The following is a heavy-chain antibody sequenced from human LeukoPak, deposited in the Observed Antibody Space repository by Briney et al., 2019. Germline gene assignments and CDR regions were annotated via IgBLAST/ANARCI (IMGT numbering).Heavy chain of an antibody. CDR1: GGSISSYY. Sequence: SETLSLTCTVAGGSISSYYWSWNGQPPGKGREWSGYIYYSGSTNYNRSLKSRVTISVDTSKNQFSLKLSSVTAADTAVYYCARESMVYGDYVGGWFDPWGQGTLVTVSS. V-gene: IGHV4-59*01. J-gene: IGHJ5*02. D-gene: IGHD4-17*01. CDR2: IYYSGST. CDR3: ARESMVYGDYVGGWFDP.